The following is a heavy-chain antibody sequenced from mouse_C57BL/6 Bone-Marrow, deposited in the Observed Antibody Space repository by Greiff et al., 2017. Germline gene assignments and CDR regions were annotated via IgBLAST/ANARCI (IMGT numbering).Heavy chain of an antibody. V-gene: IGHV1-81*01. Sequence: QVQLKESGAELARPGASVKLSCKASGYTFTSYGISWVKQRTGQGLEWIGEISPRSGNTYYNEKFKGKATLTADKSSSTAYMELRSLTSEDSAVYFCARYYYGLHYFDYWGQGTTLTVSS. CDR3: ARYYYGLHYFDY. J-gene: IGHJ2*01. CDR2: ISPRSGNT. D-gene: IGHD1-1*01. CDR1: GYTFTSYG.